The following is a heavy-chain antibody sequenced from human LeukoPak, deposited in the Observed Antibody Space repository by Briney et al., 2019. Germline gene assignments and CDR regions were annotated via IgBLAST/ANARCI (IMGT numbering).Heavy chain of an antibody. V-gene: IGHV4-59*08. D-gene: IGHD3-16*01. J-gene: IGHJ5*02. CDR3: ARHFGSAKNWFDP. CDR2: ISYTGTT. CDR1: GDSISKYY. Sequence: SETLSLTCTVSGDSISKYYWSWIRQPPGRGLEWIGYISYTGTTTYTPSLMTRVTITSDTPKNQFSPKLTSVTAADTAVYYCARHFGSAKNWFDPWGQGTLVTVSS.